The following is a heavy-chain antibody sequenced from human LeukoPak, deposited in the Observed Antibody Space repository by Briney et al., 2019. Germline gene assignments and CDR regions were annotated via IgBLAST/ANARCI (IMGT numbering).Heavy chain of an antibody. D-gene: IGHD2-2*01. J-gene: IGHJ6*02. CDR2: ISGSGGNT. CDR1: GFTFSSYA. CDR3: AKGFYGVVVPAAPYYYYGMDV. V-gene: IGHV3-23*01. Sequence: GGSLRLSCAASGFTFSSYAMSWVRQAPGKGLEWVSAISGSGGNTYYADSVKGRFTISRDNYKNTLYLQMNSLRAEDTAVYYCAKGFYGVVVPAAPYYYYGMDVWGQGTTVTVSS.